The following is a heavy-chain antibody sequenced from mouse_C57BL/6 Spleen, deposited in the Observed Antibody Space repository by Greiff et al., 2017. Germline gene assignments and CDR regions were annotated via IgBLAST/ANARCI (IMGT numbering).Heavy chain of an antibody. Sequence: EVKLVESGGGLVKPGGSLKLSCAASGFTFSSYAMSWVRQTPEKRLEWVATISDGGSYTYYPDNVKGRFTISRDNAKNNLYLQMSHLKSEDTAMYYCARAVYYYGSPAWFAYWGQGTLVTVSA. CDR1: GFTFSSYA. CDR3: ARAVYYYGSPAWFAY. V-gene: IGHV5-4*03. D-gene: IGHD1-1*01. CDR2: ISDGGSYT. J-gene: IGHJ3*01.